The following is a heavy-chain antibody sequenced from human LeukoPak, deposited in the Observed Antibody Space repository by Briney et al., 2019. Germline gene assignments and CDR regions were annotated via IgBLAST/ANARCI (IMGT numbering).Heavy chain of an antibody. CDR2: ISYDGSNK. J-gene: IGHJ4*02. V-gene: IGHV3-30-3*01. CDR1: GFTFSSYA. Sequence: GGSLRLSCAASGFTFSSYAMHWVRQAPGKGLEWVAVISYDGSNKYYADSVKGRFTISRDNSKNTLYLQMNSLRAEDTAVYYCARDGKTKAARPSKFDYWGQGTLVTVSS. CDR3: ARDGKTKAARPSKFDY. D-gene: IGHD6-6*01.